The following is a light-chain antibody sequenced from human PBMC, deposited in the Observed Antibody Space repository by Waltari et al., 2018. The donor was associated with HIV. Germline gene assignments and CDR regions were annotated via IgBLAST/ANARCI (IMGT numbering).Light chain of an antibody. CDR3: QQYNIYPYT. CDR2: KAS. Sequence: DIQMTQSPSTLSASVGDRVTITCRASQTISAWLAWYQQKPGSAPNLLIYKASDLETGVPSRFSGSGSGTEFTLTISGLQPGDSANYFCQQYNIYPYTFGQGTKVEIK. CDR1: QTISAW. J-gene: IGKJ1*01. V-gene: IGKV1-5*03.